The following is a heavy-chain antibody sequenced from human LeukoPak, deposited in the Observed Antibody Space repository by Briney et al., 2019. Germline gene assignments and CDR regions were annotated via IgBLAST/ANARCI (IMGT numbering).Heavy chain of an antibody. J-gene: IGHJ5*02. CDR2: IWYDGSNK. Sequence: PGGSLRLSCAASGFTFSSYAMSWVRQAPGKGLEWVAVIWYDGSNKYYADSVKGRFTISRDNSKNTLYLQMNSLRAEDTAVYYCARVGSSTSGYNWFDPWGQGTLVTVSS. CDR1: GFTFSSYA. V-gene: IGHV3-33*08. D-gene: IGHD2-2*01. CDR3: ARVGSSTSGYNWFDP.